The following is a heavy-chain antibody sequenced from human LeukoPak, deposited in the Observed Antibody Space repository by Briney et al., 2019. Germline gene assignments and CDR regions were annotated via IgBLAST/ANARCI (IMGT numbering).Heavy chain of an antibody. D-gene: IGHD3-22*01. CDR3: ARETGRNYYDSSGYSHDAFDI. V-gene: IGHV4-34*01. J-gene: IGHJ3*02. CDR1: GGSFSGYY. Sequence: SETLSLTCAVYGGSFSGYYWSWIRQPPGKGLEWIGEINHSGSTNYNPSLKSRVTISVDTSKNQFSLKLSSVTAADTAVYYCARETGRNYYDSSGYSHDAFDIWGQGTMVTVSS. CDR2: INHSGST.